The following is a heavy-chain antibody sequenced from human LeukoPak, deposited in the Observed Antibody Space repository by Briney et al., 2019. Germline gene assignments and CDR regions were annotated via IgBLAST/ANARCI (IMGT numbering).Heavy chain of an antibody. D-gene: IGHD3/OR15-3a*01. J-gene: IGHJ4*02. CDR3: ARQTGSGLFILP. V-gene: IGHV4-39*01. Sequence: SETLSLTCTVSGVSISSSNSSWGWIRQPPGKGLEWIGSIYYSGNTYYNASLKSQVSISIDTSKNQFSLRLTSVTAADTAVYYCARQTGSGLFILPGGQGTLVTVSS. CDR2: IYYSGNT. CDR1: GVSISSSNSS.